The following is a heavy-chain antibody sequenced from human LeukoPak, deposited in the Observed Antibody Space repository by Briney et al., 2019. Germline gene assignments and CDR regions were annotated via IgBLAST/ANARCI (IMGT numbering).Heavy chain of an antibody. CDR1: VDSSSVSV. D-gene: IGHD5-18*01. V-gene: IGHV3-30*03. CDR3: ARSVGTSMAVTFEY. Sequence: GGSLRLSCAASVDSSSVSVMRSGCQAPGEGLEWVAVISFDGSNKYYGDSLKGRFTISRDNSKNTLYLQMNSLRAEDTGVCYCARSVGTSMAVTFEYWGQGTLVTVSS. CDR2: ISFDGSNK. J-gene: IGHJ4*02.